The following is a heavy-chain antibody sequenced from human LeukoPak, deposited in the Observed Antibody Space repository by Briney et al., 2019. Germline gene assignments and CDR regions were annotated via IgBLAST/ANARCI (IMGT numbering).Heavy chain of an antibody. CDR1: GDSISSDY. Sequence: PSDTLSLTCTVSGDSISSDYWSWIRQPPGKGLEWIGYMFYSGSTNYNPSLKSRITISVDTSKNQFSLKLSSVTAADTAVYYCARRGVSTISWYSDLWGRGTLVTVSS. D-gene: IGHD5/OR15-5a*01. V-gene: IGHV4-59*08. CDR3: ARRGVSTISWYSDL. J-gene: IGHJ2*01. CDR2: MFYSGST.